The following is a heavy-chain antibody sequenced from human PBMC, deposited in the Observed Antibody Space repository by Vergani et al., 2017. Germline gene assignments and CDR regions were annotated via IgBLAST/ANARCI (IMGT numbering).Heavy chain of an antibody. D-gene: IGHD4-23*01. V-gene: IGHV1-69*13. Sequence: QVQLVQSGAEVKKPGSSVKVSCKASGGTFSSYAISWVRQAPGQGLEWMGRIIPIFGTANYAQKFQGRVTITADESTSTAYMELSSLRSEDTAVYYCARDLLWSGRDHEARMDVWGQGTTVTVSS. J-gene: IGHJ6*02. CDR3: ARDLLWSGRDHEARMDV. CDR1: GGTFSSYA. CDR2: IIPIFGTA.